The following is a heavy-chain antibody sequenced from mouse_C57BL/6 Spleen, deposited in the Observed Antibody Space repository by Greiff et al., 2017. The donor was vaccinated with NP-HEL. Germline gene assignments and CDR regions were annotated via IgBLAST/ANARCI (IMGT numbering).Heavy chain of an antibody. V-gene: IGHV1-55*01. CDR3: ASGYGNYGAGGAMDY. CDR1: GYTFTSYW. CDR2: IYPGSGST. Sequence: QVQLQQPGAELVKPGASVKMSCKASGYTFTSYWITWVKQRPGQGLEWIGDIYPGSGSTNYNEKFKSKATLTVDTSSSTAYMQLSSLTSEDSAVYYCASGYGNYGAGGAMDYWGQGTSVTVSS. J-gene: IGHJ4*01. D-gene: IGHD2-1*01.